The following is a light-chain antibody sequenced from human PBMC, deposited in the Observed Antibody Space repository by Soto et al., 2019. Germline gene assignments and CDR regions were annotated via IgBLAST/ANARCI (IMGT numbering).Light chain of an antibody. CDR1: SSDVGGYNY. V-gene: IGLV2-11*01. CDR3: CSHAGTYIYV. J-gene: IGLJ1*01. CDR2: DVS. Sequence: VLTQPRSVSGSPGQSVTISCTGTSSDVGGYNYVSWYQQHPGKAPKLMIYDVSKRPSGVPDRFSGFKSGNTASLTISGLQAEDEADYSCCSHAGTYIYVFGTGTKVTVL.